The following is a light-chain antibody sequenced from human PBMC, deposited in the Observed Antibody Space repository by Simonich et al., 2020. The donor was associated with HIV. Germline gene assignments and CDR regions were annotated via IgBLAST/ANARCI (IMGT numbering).Light chain of an antibody. J-gene: IGKJ4*01. CDR2: YAS. CDR1: QDISNY. V-gene: IGKV1-33*01. Sequence: DIQMTQYPSSLSASVGDRVTITCQASQDISNYLNWSQQKPGKAPKLLIYYASNLETGVPSRFSGSGSGTDFTFTISSLQPEDIATYYCQQYDNLPLTFGGGTKVEIK. CDR3: QQYDNLPLT.